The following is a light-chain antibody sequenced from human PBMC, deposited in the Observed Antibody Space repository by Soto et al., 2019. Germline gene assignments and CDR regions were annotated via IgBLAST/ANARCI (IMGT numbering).Light chain of an antibody. J-gene: IGKJ1*01. CDR1: QSVSSSY. Sequence: EIVLTQSPGTLSLSPGERATLSCRASQSVSSSYLAWYQQKPGQAPRLLIYGAYSRGTGIPDRFSGSGSGIDFTITISRLEPENFAVYDCQQYGSSPETFGHGTKVEIK. CDR2: GAY. CDR3: QQYGSSPET. V-gene: IGKV3-20*01.